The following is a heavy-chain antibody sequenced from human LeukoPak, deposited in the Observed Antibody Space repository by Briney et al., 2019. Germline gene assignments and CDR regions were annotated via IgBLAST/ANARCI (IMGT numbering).Heavy chain of an antibody. J-gene: IGHJ4*02. V-gene: IGHV4-39*01. CDR3: TKLSAVVVEGVYYFDY. CDR2: VYYSGST. D-gene: IGHD2-15*01. CDR1: GGSISSRNFY. Sequence: PSETLSLTCTVSGGSISSRNFYWGWIRQPPGKGLEYIVSVYYSGSTYNNPSLESRVTISVDTSKNQYSLKLTSVTAADTAMYYCTKLSAVVVEGVYYFDYWGRGALVTVSS.